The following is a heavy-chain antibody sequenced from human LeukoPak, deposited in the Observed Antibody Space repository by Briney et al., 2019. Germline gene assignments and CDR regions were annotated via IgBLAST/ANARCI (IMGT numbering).Heavy chain of an antibody. Sequence: TGGSLRLSCAASGFTFSSYGMHWVCKAPGKGLEWVAVIWYDGSNKYYADSVKGRFTISRDNSKNTLYLQMNSLRAEDTAVYYCASNDYVWGSYRSAIRFWGQGALVTVSS. V-gene: IGHV3-33*01. CDR1: GFTFSSYG. CDR3: ASNDYVWGSYRSAIRF. D-gene: IGHD3-16*02. J-gene: IGHJ4*02. CDR2: IWYDGSNK.